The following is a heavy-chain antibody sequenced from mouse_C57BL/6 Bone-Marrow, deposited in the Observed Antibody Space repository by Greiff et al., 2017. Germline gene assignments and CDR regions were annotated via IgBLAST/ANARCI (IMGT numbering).Heavy chain of an antibody. CDR1: GYTFTNYW. V-gene: IGHV1-63*01. Sequence: QVQLQQSGAELVRPGTSVKMSCKASGYTFTNYWIGWAKQRPGHGLEWIGDIYPGGGYTNYNQKFKGKATLTADKSSSTAYMQFSSLTSEDSAIYYCARWPYGFYAMDYWGQGTSVTVSS. CDR2: IYPGGGYT. J-gene: IGHJ4*01. CDR3: ARWPYGFYAMDY. D-gene: IGHD2-2*01.